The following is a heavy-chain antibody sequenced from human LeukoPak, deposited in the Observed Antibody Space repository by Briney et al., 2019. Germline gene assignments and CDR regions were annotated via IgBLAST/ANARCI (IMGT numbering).Heavy chain of an antibody. Sequence: GGSLRLSCTASGFTFSSYAMNWVRQAPGKGLEWVSGIGAGGTFTYYADSVKGRFTIFRDNSRNTLYLQMNSLRADDTAVYYCAKDLDYTTYGYYLDYWGQGTLVTVSS. D-gene: IGHD4-11*01. J-gene: IGHJ4*02. CDR3: AKDLDYTTYGYYLDY. CDR1: GFTFSSYA. CDR2: IGAGGTFT. V-gene: IGHV3-23*01.